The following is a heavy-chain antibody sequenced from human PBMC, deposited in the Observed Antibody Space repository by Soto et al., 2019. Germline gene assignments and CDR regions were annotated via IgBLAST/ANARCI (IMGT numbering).Heavy chain of an antibody. Sequence: SETLSLTCTVSGGSISGSSYYWGWTRQPPGKGLEYIATIYYSGSTYYNPSLKSRVTISVDTSKNQFSLKLTPVTAADTAMYYCARLSPGDGYGYGFDYWGLGTLVTVSS. CDR2: IYYSGST. CDR3: ARLSPGDGYGYGFDY. J-gene: IGHJ4*02. D-gene: IGHD5-18*01. CDR1: GGSISGSSYY. V-gene: IGHV4-39*01.